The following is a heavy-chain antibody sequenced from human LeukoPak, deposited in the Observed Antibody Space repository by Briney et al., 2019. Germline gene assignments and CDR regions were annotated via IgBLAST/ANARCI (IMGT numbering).Heavy chain of an antibody. CDR1: GFTFSGYA. D-gene: IGHD6-6*01. Sequence: GGSLRLSCAASGFTFSGYAMSWVRQAPGKGLEWVSAISGSGGSTYYADSVRGRFTISRDNSKNTLYLQMNSLRAEDTAVYYCARHRSSWLIDYWGQGTLVTVSS. CDR2: ISGSGGST. J-gene: IGHJ4*02. CDR3: ARHRSSWLIDY. V-gene: IGHV3-23*01.